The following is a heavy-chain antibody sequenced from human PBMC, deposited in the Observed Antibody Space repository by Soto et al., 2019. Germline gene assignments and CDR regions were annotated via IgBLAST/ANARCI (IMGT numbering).Heavy chain of an antibody. J-gene: IGHJ4*02. V-gene: IGHV1-18*01. Sequence: QVHLVLSGAEVKKRGASVKVSCKGCGYAFTTYGITWVRQAPGQGLEWMGWISAHNGNTNYAQKLQGRVTVTRDTSTSTAYMELRSLRSDDTAVYYCARGRYGDYWGQGALVTVSS. CDR1: GYAFTTYG. CDR2: ISAHNGNT. CDR3: ARGRYGDY. D-gene: IGHD1-1*01.